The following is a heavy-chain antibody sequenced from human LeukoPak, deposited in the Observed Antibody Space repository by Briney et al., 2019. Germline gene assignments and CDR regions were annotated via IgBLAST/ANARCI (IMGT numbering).Heavy chain of an antibody. V-gene: IGHV3-48*04. CDR2: ISSSSSTI. CDR3: ARDRSWGFDY. D-gene: IGHD1-26*01. Sequence: GGSLRLSCAASGFTFSTYGMHWVRQAPGKGLEWVSYISSSSSTIYYADSVKGRFTISRDNAKNSLYLQMNSLRAEDTAVYYCARDRSWGFDYWGQGTLVTVSS. J-gene: IGHJ4*02. CDR1: GFTFSTYG.